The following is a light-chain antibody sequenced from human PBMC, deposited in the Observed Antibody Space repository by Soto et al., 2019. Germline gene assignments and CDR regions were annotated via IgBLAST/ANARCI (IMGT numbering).Light chain of an antibody. CDR3: MQGSHWPTIT. V-gene: IGKV2-30*02. Sequence: DVVVTQSPLSLPVTLGQAASISCRPSQSLLHSDGNTYLSWFHQRTGQSPRRXXYKVSNRDSGVPDRFSGRGSGTDFTLKISRVEAEDVGVYYCMQGSHWPTITFGQGTRLEIK. J-gene: IGKJ5*01. CDR2: KVS. CDR1: QSLLHSDGNTY.